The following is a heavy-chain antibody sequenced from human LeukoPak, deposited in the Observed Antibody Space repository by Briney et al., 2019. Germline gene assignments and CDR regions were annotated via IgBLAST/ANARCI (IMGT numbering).Heavy chain of an antibody. D-gene: IGHD6-6*01. Sequence: ASVKVSCKASGYTLTELSMHWVRQAPGKGLEWMGGFDPEDGETIYAQKFQGRVTMTEDTSTDTAYMELSSLRSEDTAVYYCATSYSSSSRFDYWGQGTLVTVSS. CDR2: FDPEDGET. CDR1: GYTLTELS. J-gene: IGHJ4*02. V-gene: IGHV1-24*01. CDR3: ATSYSSSSRFDY.